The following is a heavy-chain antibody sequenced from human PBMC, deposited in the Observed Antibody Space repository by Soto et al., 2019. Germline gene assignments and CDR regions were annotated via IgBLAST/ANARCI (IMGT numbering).Heavy chain of an antibody. CDR1: GGSFIGYY. J-gene: IGHJ5*02. Sequence: SETLSFTCAVYGGSFIGYYWSWLRQPPGKGLERIGEINHSGSTNYNPSLKSRVTISVDTSKNQFSLKLSSVTAADTAVYYCARGNYDYIWGSYRYCLCWFGPWGQGTLVTVSS. CDR3: ARGNYDYIWGSYRYCLCWFGP. D-gene: IGHD3-16*02. V-gene: IGHV4-34*01. CDR2: INHSGST.